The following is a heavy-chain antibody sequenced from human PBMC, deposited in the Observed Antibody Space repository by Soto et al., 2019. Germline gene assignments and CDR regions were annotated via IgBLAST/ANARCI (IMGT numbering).Heavy chain of an antibody. CDR3: ASSMLDGMDV. D-gene: IGHD3-10*02. J-gene: IGHJ6*02. CDR1: GFTFISHW. CDR2: ISSSSSYI. Sequence: PGGSLSLSCAASGFTFISHWMHWVRQAPGKGLEWVSSISSSSSYIYYADSVKGRFTISRDNAKNSLYLQMNSLRAEDTAVYYCASSMLDGMDVWGQGT. V-gene: IGHV3-21*01.